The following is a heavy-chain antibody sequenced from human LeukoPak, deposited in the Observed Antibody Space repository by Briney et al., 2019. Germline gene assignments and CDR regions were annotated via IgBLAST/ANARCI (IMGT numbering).Heavy chain of an antibody. J-gene: IGHJ4*02. CDR1: GFTFSSYS. D-gene: IGHD3-10*01. V-gene: IGHV3-21*01. Sequence: GGSLRLSCAASGFTFSSYSMNWVRQAPGKGLEWVSSISSSSSYIYYADSVKGRSTISRDNAKNSLYLQMNSLRAEDTAVYYCAREGIWFGVLFGGVDYWGQGTLVTVSS. CDR2: ISSSSSYI. CDR3: AREGIWFGVLFGGVDY.